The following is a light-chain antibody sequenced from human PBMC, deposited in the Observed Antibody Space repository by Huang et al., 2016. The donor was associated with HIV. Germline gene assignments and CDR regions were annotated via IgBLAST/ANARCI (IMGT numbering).Light chain of an antibody. CDR2: KVS. CDR3: MQGTHWWA. CDR1: ESLVYSNGNTY. V-gene: IGKV2-30*01. J-gene: IGKJ1*01. Sequence: DVVMTQFPLSLPVTLGQPASISCRSSESLVYSNGNTYVNGVQQRTGQPRRRLIYKVSYRDSGVPDRFSGSGSGTDFTLNISRVEAEDVGIYYCMQGTHWWAFGQGTKVEI.